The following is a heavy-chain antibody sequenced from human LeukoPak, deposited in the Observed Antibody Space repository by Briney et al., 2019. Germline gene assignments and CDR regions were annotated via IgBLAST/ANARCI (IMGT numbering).Heavy chain of an antibody. CDR1: GGSISNYY. Sequence: PSETLSLTCTVSGGSISNYYWSWIRQPPGKGLECLGYIYYSGRTNYNPSLKSRVTISVDTSKNQFSLRLSSVTAADTAVYYCARDEYQLGYYYYGMDVWGQGTTVTVSS. CDR3: ARDEYQLGYYYYGMDV. D-gene: IGHD2-2*01. J-gene: IGHJ6*02. V-gene: IGHV4-59*01. CDR2: IYYSGRT.